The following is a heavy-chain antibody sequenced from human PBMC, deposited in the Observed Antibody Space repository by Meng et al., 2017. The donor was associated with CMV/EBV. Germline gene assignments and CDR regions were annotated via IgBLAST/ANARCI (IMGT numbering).Heavy chain of an antibody. J-gene: IGHJ5*02. V-gene: IGHV2-5*01. D-gene: IGHD3-22*01. CDR2: IYWNDDK. CDR3: AHRYYDSSIGWFDP. Sequence: SGPTLVKPTATLTLTCTFSGFSLSTSGVGVGEIRQPPGKALEWLALIYWNDDKRYSPSLKSRLTITKDTSKNQVVLTMTNMDPVDTATYYCAHRYYDSSIGWFDPWGQGTLVTVSS. CDR1: GFSLSTSGVG.